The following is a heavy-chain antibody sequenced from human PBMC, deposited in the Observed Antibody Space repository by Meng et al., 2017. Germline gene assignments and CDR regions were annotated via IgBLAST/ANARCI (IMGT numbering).Heavy chain of an antibody. D-gene: IGHD6-19*01. V-gene: IGHV3-30*01. Sequence: QGQRVGSGGGVVQPGRSLRLSCAASGFTFSSYAMHWVRQAPGKGLEWVAVISYDGSNKYYADSVKGRFTISRDNSKNTLYLQMNSLRAEDTAVYYCASGSQWLFPYWGQGTLVTVSS. CDR3: ASGSQWLFPY. CDR2: ISYDGSNK. J-gene: IGHJ4*02. CDR1: GFTFSSYA.